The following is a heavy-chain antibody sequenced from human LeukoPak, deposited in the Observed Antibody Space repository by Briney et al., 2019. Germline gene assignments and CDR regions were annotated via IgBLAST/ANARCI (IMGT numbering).Heavy chain of an antibody. D-gene: IGHD2-2*01. V-gene: IGHV4-4*07. CDR2: IYTNGGT. CDR3: ARGGPYQPDHSHYYQFMDV. Sequence: RTSETLSLTCTVSGDSMSNFYWSWIRQPAGKGLEWIGRIYTNGGTNYISSHKSRVTVSLDTSRNQFSLKLSSVTAADTAVYYCARGGPYQPDHSHYYQFMDVWGKGTTVTVSS. J-gene: IGHJ6*03. CDR1: GDSMSNFY.